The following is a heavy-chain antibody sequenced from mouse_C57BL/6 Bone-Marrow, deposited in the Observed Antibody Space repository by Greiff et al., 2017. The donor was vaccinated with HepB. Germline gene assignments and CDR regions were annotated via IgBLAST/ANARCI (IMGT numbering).Heavy chain of an antibody. CDR1: GYAFTNYL. D-gene: IGHD2-1*01. V-gene: IGHV1-54*01. J-gene: IGHJ1*01. Sequence: QVQLQQSGAELVRPGTSVKVSCKASGYAFTNYLIEWVKQRPGQGLEWIGVINPGSGGTNYNEKFKGKATLTADKSSSTAYMQRSSLTSEDSAVYFCAREGIYYGNYGYFDVWGAGATVTVSS. CDR2: INPGSGGT. CDR3: AREGIYYGNYGYFDV.